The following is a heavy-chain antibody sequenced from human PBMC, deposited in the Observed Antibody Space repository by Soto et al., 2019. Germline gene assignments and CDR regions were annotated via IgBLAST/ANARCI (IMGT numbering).Heavy chain of an antibody. CDR1: GFTFSSYW. Sequence: EVQLVESGGGLVQPGGSLRLSCAASGFTFSSYWMHWVRQAPGKGLVWVSRINSEGSRTTYSDSVKGRFTISRDNAKNMLHLQMNSLRAEDTAVYYCATALTYYYDIDYWGQGTLVTVSS. CDR2: INSEGSRT. V-gene: IGHV3-74*01. D-gene: IGHD3-22*01. J-gene: IGHJ4*02. CDR3: ATALTYYYDIDY.